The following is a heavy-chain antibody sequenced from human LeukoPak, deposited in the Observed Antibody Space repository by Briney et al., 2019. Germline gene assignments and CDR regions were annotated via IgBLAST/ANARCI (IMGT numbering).Heavy chain of an antibody. CDR1: GYTFTSYG. Sequence: ASVKGSCKASGYTFTSYGISWVRQAPGQGLEWMGWISAYNGNTNYAQKLQGRVTMTTDTSTSTAYMELRSLRSDDTAVYYCARVRFGELLDPTPYGMDVWGQGTTVTVSS. V-gene: IGHV1-18*01. D-gene: IGHD3-10*01. CDR3: ARVRFGELLDPTPYGMDV. CDR2: ISAYNGNT. J-gene: IGHJ6*02.